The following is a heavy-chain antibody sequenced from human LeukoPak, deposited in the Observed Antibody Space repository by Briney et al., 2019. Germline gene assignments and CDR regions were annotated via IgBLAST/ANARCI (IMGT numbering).Heavy chain of an antibody. CDR3: ARNIETTIFGVVIRRDWFDP. CDR2: ISVYNGNT. CDR1: GYTFTSYG. V-gene: IGHV1-18*01. J-gene: IGHJ5*02. D-gene: IGHD3-3*01. Sequence: ASVKVSCKASGYTFTSYGISWVRQAPGQGLEWMGWISVYNGNTNYAQKLQGRVTMTTDTSTSTAYMELRSLRSDDTAVYYCARNIETTIFGVVIRRDWFDPWGQGTLVTVSS.